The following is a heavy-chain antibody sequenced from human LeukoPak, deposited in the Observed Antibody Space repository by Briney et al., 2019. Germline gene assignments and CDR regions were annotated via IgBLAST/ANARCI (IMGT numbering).Heavy chain of an antibody. Sequence: PSETVTLTCTVSGGSFSSNGYYWGWIRQPPGKGLEWIGSMYYSGGTYYNPSLKSRVTISADTYKNEFSLKMSSGTAADTVVYYCPRDPDYYDDSGYTWGQGTLVTVSS. J-gene: IGHJ5*02. CDR1: GGSFSSNGYY. CDR2: MYYSGGT. CDR3: PRDPDYYDDSGYT. V-gene: IGHV4-39*07. D-gene: IGHD3-22*01.